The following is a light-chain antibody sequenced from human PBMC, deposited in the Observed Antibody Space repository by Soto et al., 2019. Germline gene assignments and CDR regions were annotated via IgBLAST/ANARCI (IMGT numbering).Light chain of an antibody. CDR3: QHFHDWHPWT. CDR2: GAS. CDR1: QSISNH. V-gene: IGKV3-15*01. Sequence: EIVMTQSPATLSVSPGDRVTLSCRASQSISNHLAWYQQRPGQAPRLLIYGASTRVTGVPARFSGTGSGTAFTLTISSLQSEDFAVYYCQHFHDWHPWTFGQGTMVEFK. J-gene: IGKJ1*01.